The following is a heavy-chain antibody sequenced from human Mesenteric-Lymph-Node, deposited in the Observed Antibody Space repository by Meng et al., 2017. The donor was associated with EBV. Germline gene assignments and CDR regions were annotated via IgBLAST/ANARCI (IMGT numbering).Heavy chain of an antibody. D-gene: IGHD4-17*01. J-gene: IGHJ4*02. Sequence: LNGSGPGLVKPSETLSLTCTVSGGSASSVSYYWNWIRQPPGKGLEWIGYVYYSGSTKYNPSLKSRVTISVDTSKNQFSLKLTSVTAADTAAYYCARDPYGAADFWGQGTLVTVSS. CDR3: ARDPYGAADF. CDR1: GGSASSVSYY. CDR2: VYYSGST. V-gene: IGHV4-61*01.